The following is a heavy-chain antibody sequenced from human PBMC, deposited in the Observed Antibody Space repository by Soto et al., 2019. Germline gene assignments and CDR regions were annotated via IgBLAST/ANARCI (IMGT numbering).Heavy chain of an antibody. CDR3: ARGLGYP. J-gene: IGHJ5*02. V-gene: IGHV4-61*01. Sequence: SETLSLTCTVSGGSVSSGSYYWSWIRQPPGKGLEWIGYIYYSGSTNYNPSLKSRVTISVDTSKNQFSLKLSSVTAADTAVYYCARGLGYPWRQGTLVTVSS. D-gene: IGHD2-2*03. CDR1: GGSVSSGSYY. CDR2: IYYSGST.